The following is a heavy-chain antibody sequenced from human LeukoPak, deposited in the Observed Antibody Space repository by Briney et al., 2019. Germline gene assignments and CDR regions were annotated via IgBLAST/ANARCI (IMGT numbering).Heavy chain of an antibody. V-gene: IGHV6-1*01. CDR3: ARETGTTFN. Sequence: SETLSLTCAISGDSVSSNSAAWNWIRQSPSRGLEWLGRTYYRSKWCSDFALSVKSRITIYPDTSKNQFSLQLNSVTPDDTAVYYCARETGTTFNWGQGTLVTVSS. D-gene: IGHD1-7*01. J-gene: IGHJ4*02. CDR2: TYYRSKWCS. CDR1: GDSVSSNSAA.